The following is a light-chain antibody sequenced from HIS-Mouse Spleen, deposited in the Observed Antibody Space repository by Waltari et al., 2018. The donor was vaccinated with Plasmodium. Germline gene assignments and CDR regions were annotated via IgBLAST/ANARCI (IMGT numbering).Light chain of an antibody. CDR3: QQSYSTWT. CDR2: AES. CDR1: QSISSY. J-gene: IGKJ1*01. V-gene: IGKV1-39*01. Sequence: IQLTQSSASMSASVGDRVIITWRASQSISSYLNWYQQKPGKAPKLLIYAESSLQSGVPSRFSGGGSGTDCTLTISSLQPEDFATYYCQQSYSTWTFGQGTKVEIK.